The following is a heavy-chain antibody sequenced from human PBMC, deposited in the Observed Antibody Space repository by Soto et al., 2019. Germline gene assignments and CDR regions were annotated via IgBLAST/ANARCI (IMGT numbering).Heavy chain of an antibody. CDR2: ISGSGSST. V-gene: IGHV3-23*01. J-gene: IGHJ4*02. CDR1: GFPFSSYA. Sequence: GGSLRLSCAASGFPFSSYAMTWVRQAPGKGLGWVSSISGSGSSTYSADSVKGRFTVSRDNSKNTQYLQMDSLRVEDTAVDFCAKGIATVVTSKGIDYWGQGTLVTVSS. D-gene: IGHD4-4*01. CDR3: AKGIATVVTSKGIDY.